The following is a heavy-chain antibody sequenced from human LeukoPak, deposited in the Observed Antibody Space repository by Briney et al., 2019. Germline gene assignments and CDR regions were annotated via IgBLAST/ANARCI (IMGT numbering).Heavy chain of an antibody. Sequence: ASVKVSCKASGYTFTGHYMHWVRQAPGQGLEWMGWINPNSGGTNYAQKFQGRVTMTRDTSISTAYMELSRLRSDDTAVYYCARVRGPQGSGSYRIYWGQGTLVTVSS. CDR3: ARVRGPQGSGSYRIY. CDR1: GYTFTGHY. CDR2: INPNSGGT. D-gene: IGHD3-10*01. J-gene: IGHJ4*02. V-gene: IGHV1-2*02.